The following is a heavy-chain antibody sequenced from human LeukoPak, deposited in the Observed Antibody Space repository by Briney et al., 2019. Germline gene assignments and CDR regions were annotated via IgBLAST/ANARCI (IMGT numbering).Heavy chain of an antibody. CDR3: ATSPLWGYAFDI. CDR2: ISSSSTYI. Sequence: GGSLRLSCAASGFTFSSYSMNWVRQAPGKGLEWVSSISSSSTYIFYADSAKGRFTISRDNAKNSLYLQMNSLRAEDTAVYYCATSPLWGYAFDIWGQGTMVTVSS. V-gene: IGHV3-21*01. J-gene: IGHJ3*02. D-gene: IGHD2/OR15-2a*01. CDR1: GFTFSSYS.